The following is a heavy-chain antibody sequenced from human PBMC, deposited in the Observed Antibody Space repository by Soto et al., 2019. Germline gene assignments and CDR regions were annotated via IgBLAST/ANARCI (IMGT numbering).Heavy chain of an antibody. CDR3: ARGTYSGFGLDA. D-gene: IGHD6-6*01. CDR1: GFIVSDHY. Sequence: QVLLVESGGGLGKPGGSLRLSCVGSGFIVSDHYMTWIRQAPGKGLEWISYISSSGTTIYYADSVKGRFTISRDSAKNSLDLQMTSLIGDDTAVYFCARGTYSGFGLDAWGQGTRVTVSS. CDR2: ISSSGTTI. V-gene: IGHV3-11*01. J-gene: IGHJ5*02.